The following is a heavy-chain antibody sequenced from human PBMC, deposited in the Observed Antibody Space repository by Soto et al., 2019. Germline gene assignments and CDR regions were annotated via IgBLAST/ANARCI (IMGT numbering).Heavy chain of an antibody. J-gene: IGHJ6*03. Sequence: SETLSLTCTVSGDSISSYYWSWIRQPPGKGLEWIGYIYYSGSTNYNPSLKSRVTISVDTSKNQFSLKLSSVTAADTAVYYCARLIENWNPYYYYYMDVWGKGTTVTVSS. D-gene: IGHD1-1*01. CDR2: IYYSGST. CDR3: ARLIENWNPYYYYYMDV. V-gene: IGHV4-59*08. CDR1: GDSISSYY.